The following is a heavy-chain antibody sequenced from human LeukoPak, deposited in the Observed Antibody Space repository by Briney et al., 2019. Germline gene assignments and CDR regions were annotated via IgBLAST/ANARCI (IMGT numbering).Heavy chain of an antibody. J-gene: IGHJ4*02. Sequence: SETLSLTCTVSGGSISSSSYYWGWLRQPPGKGLEWIGSIYYSGSTYYNPSLKSRVTISVDTSKNQFSLKLSSVPAADTAVYYCARDTPREGHCWGQGTLVTVSS. CDR2: IYYSGST. D-gene: IGHD1-26*01. CDR1: GGSISSSSYY. CDR3: ARDTPREGHC. V-gene: IGHV4-39*07.